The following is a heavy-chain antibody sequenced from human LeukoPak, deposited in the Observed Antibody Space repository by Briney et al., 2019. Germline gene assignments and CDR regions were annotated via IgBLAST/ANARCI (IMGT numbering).Heavy chain of an antibody. CDR1: GGSISSYY. V-gene: IGHV4-59*01. J-gene: IGHJ3*02. Sequence: SETLSLTCTVSGGSISSYYWSWIRQPPGKGLEWIGYIYYSGSNNYNPSLKSRVTISVDTSKNQFSLKLSSVTAADTAVYYCARYKEAFAFDIWGQGTMVTVSS. D-gene: IGHD1-1*01. CDR3: ARYKEAFAFDI. CDR2: IYYSGSN.